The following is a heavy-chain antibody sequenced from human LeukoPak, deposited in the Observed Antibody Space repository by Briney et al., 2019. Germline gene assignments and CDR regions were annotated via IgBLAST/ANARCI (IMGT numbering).Heavy chain of an antibody. CDR1: GGSISSYY. Sequence: SETLSLTCTVSGGSISSYYWSWIRQPPGKGLEWIGYIYYSGSTNYNPSLKSRVTISVDTSKNQFSLKLSSVTAADTAVYYCGRDSGSSIGDHWGQGTLVTVSS. J-gene: IGHJ4*02. CDR3: GRDSGSSIGDH. D-gene: IGHD6-13*01. CDR2: IYYSGST. V-gene: IGHV4-59*01.